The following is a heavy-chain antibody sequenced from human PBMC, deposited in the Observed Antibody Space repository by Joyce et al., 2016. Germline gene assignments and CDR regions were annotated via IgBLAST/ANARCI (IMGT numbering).Heavy chain of an antibody. D-gene: IGHD5-12*01. CDR2: IYLGGSP. V-gene: IGHV4-4*02. CDR1: GGSISSAHW. CDR3: ARNGAYSQDS. J-gene: IGHJ5*01. Sequence: QVQLQESGPGLVKPSGTLSLTCAVSGGSISSAHWWSWVRQPPGKGLEWIGEIYLGGSPPYNPSLKSRVTISVDKSKNQLSLKMNSVTAADTAVYYCARNGAYSQDSWGQGTLVTVSS.